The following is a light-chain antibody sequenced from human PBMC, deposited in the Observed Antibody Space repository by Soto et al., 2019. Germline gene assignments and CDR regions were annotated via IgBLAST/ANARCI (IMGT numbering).Light chain of an antibody. CDR3: CSYAASYTLL. Sequence: QSVLTPPRSVSASPGQSVTISCTGTSSNVGGYNYVSWYQQNPGKAPKLMIYDASKRPPGVPDRFSGSKSGNAAFLTISGLQVEDEADYYCCSYAASYTLLFGGGTKLTVL. J-gene: IGLJ3*02. CDR1: SSNVGGYNY. CDR2: DAS. V-gene: IGLV2-11*01.